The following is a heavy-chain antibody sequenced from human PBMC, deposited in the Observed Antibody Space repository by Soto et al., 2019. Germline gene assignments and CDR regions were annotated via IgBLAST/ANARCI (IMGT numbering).Heavy chain of an antibody. CDR1: GFTFSSYG. D-gene: IGHD2-2*01. V-gene: IGHV3-33*01. Sequence: QVQLVESGGGVVQPGRSLRLSCAASGFTFSSYGMHWVRQAPGKGLESVAVIWHDGSNKYYADSVKGRFAISRDNSKNTLYLQMNSLRAEDTAVYYCARDPPASDWGQGTLVTVSS. J-gene: IGHJ4*02. CDR3: ARDPPASD. CDR2: IWHDGSNK.